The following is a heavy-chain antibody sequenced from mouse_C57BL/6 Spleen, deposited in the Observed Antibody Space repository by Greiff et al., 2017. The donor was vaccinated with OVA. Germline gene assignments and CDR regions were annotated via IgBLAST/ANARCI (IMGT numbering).Heavy chain of an antibody. J-gene: IGHJ3*01. V-gene: IGHV1-52*01. D-gene: IGHD3-2*02. Sequence: VQLQQPGAELVRPGSSVTLSCKASGYTFTSYWMHWVKQRPIQGLEWIGNIDPSDSETHYNQKFKDKATLTVDKSSSTAYMQLSSLTSEDSAVYYCARDSSGYGAYWGQGTMVTVSA. CDR2: IDPSDSET. CDR1: GYTFTSYW. CDR3: ARDSSGYGAY.